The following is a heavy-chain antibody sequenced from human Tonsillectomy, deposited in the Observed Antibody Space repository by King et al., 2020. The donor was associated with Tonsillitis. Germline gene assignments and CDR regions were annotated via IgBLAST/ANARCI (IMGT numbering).Heavy chain of an antibody. CDR1: VGSISGGGYY. CDR3: GTYAGGVFDP. CDR2: IYYSGNT. J-gene: IGHJ5*02. Sequence: VQLQESGPGLVKPSQTLSLTCTVSVGSISGGGYYWSGSRQHPGKGLEWIGYIYYSGNTSYNPSLKSRLTISVDTSKNQFSLYLTSVTAADTAVDYCGTYAGGVFDPWGQGTLVTVSS. V-gene: IGHV4-31*03. D-gene: IGHD2-15*01.